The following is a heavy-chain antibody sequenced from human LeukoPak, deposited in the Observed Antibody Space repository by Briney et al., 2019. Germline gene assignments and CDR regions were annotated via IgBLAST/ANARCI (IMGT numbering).Heavy chain of an antibody. CDR2: ISRSGSYT. D-gene: IGHD3-10*01. V-gene: IGHV3-21*05. CDR1: GFTFSNYG. Sequence: GGSLRLSCAASGFTFSNYGMSWVRQAPGKGLEWVSYISRSGSYTYYTDSVKGRFTVSRDNAKNSLFLQMDGLRAEDTAVYYCSRPLSFGELFRLDYWGQGILVTVSS. J-gene: IGHJ4*02. CDR3: SRPLSFGELFRLDY.